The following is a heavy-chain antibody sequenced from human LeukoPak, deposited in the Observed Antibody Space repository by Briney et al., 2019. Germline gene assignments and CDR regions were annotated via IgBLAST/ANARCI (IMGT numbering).Heavy chain of an antibody. CDR3: ATWEVAAAGALFDY. D-gene: IGHD6-13*01. Sequence: GGSLRLSCAASGFTFSDYYMSWIRQAPGKGLEWVSYISSSGSTIYYADSVKGRFTISRDNSKNTLYLQMNSLRAEDTAVYYCATWEVAAAGALFDYWGQGTLVTVSS. J-gene: IGHJ4*02. V-gene: IGHV3-11*04. CDR2: ISSSGSTI. CDR1: GFTFSDYY.